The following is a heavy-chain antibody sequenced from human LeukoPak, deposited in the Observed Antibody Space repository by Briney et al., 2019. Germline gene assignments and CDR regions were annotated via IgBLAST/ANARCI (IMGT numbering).Heavy chain of an antibody. CDR3: AKSPDVAGTGRFDY. D-gene: IGHD6-19*01. Sequence: GGSLRLSCAASGFTFSSYATSWVRQAPGKGLEWVSAISGSGGSTDYADSVKGRFTISRDNSKNTLYLQMNSLRAEDTAVYYCAKSPDVAGTGRFDYWGQGTLVTVSS. V-gene: IGHV3-23*01. J-gene: IGHJ4*02. CDR2: ISGSGGST. CDR1: GFTFSSYA.